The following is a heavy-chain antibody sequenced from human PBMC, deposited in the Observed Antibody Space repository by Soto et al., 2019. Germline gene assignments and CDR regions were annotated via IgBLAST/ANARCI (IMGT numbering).Heavy chain of an antibody. Sequence: GASVKVSCKASGYTFTSYGISWVRQAPGQGLAWMGWISGYNGDTNYAQKLQGRVTLTTDTSTSTAYLEVMTLRSDDTAVYYCAREGSYHDFDYWGLGTLVTVSS. CDR2: ISGYNGDT. V-gene: IGHV1-18*01. CDR1: GYTFTSYG. CDR3: AREGSYHDFDY. J-gene: IGHJ4*02. D-gene: IGHD3-16*02.